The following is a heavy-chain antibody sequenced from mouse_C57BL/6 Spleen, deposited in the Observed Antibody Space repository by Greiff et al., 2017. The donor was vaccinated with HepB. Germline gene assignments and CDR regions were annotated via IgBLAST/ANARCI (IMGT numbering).Heavy chain of an antibody. CDR1: GYAFSSYW. J-gene: IGHJ4*01. D-gene: IGHD2-1*01. CDR2: IYPGDGDT. CDR3: ARSSTTYAMDY. V-gene: IGHV1-80*01. Sequence: LVESGAELVKPGASVKISCKASGYAFSSYWMNWVKQRPGKGLEWIGQIYPGDGDTNYNGKFKGKATLTADKSSSTAYMQLSSLTSEDSAVYLCARSSTTYAMDYWGQGTSVTVSS.